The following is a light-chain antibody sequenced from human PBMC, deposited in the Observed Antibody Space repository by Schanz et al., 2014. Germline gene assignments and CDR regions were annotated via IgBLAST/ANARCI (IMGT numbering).Light chain of an antibody. Sequence: QSVLTQPPSASGTPGQTVTISCSGSSSDIGRNYVFWFQQLPGRAPKRLIYRDNQRSSGISDRLSASKSGTSASLAISGLQSEDEADYFCATWDDSPNGYVFGTGTKLTVL. CDR2: RDN. CDR1: SSDIGRNY. CDR3: ATWDDSPNGYV. V-gene: IGLV1-47*01. J-gene: IGLJ1*01.